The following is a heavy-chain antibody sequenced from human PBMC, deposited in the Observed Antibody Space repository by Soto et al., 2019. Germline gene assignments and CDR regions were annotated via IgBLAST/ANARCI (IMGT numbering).Heavy chain of an antibody. J-gene: IGHJ4*03. CDR2: ISYDGSNK. V-gene: IGHV3-30-3*01. Sequence: PGGYLRLSCAASGFTFSSYAMHWVRQAPGKGLKWVAVISYDGSNKYYADSVKGRFTISRDNSKNTLYLQMNSLRAEDTAVYYCARDGTVYDILLRFSSELCYIHFWGQGTLGTGS. CDR3: ARDGTVYDILLRFSSELCYIHF. CDR1: GFTFSSYA. D-gene: IGHD3-9*01.